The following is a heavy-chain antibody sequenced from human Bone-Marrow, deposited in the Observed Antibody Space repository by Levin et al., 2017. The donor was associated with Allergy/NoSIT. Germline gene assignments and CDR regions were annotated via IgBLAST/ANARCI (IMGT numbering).Heavy chain of an antibody. CDR1: GGTFSSYA. V-gene: IGHV1-69*13. Sequence: SVKVSCKASGGTFSSYAISWVRQAPGQGLEWMGGIIPIFGTANYAQKFQGRVTITADESTSTAYMELSSLRSEDTAVYYCAGDSQMTTVTKLDYWGQGTLVTVSS. CDR2: IIPIFGTA. D-gene: IGHD4-17*01. CDR3: AGDSQMTTVTKLDY. J-gene: IGHJ4*02.